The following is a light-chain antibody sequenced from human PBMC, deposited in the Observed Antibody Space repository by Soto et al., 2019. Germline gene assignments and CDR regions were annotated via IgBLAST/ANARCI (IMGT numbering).Light chain of an antibody. CDR1: QSVSSY. V-gene: IGKV3-11*01. Sequence: EIVLTQSPATLSLSPGERATLSCRACQSVSSYLAWYQQKPGQAPRLLIYDASNRATGIPARFSGSGSGTDFTLTISSLEPEDFAVYYCQQRRNWPPYTFGQGTKLEIK. CDR3: QQRRNWPPYT. J-gene: IGKJ2*01. CDR2: DAS.